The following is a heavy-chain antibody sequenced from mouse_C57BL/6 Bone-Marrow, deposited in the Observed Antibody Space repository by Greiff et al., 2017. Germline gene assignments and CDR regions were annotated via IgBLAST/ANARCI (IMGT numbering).Heavy chain of an antibody. Sequence: EVQLQQSGPELVKPGASVKISCKASGYSFTGYYMNWVKQSPEKSLEWIGEINPSTGGTTYNQKFKAKATLTVDKSSSTAYMQLKILASEDYAIYYCERTSGGCLLPGIAYWGQGTLVTVSA. CDR1: GYSFTGYY. CDR2: INPSTGGT. V-gene: IGHV1-42*01. CDR3: ERTSGGCLLPGIAY. D-gene: IGHD1-1*01. J-gene: IGHJ3*01.